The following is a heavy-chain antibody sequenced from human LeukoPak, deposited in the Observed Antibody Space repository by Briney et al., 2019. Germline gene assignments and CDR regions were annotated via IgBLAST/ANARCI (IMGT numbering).Heavy chain of an antibody. CDR1: GYSFNNYW. D-gene: IGHD3-22*01. J-gene: IGHJ4*02. CDR3: AREPDTSGYSFDY. CDR2: IYPGDSDT. Sequence: GESLKISCEGSGYSFNNYWIGWVRQMPGKGLEWMGIIYPGDSDTRYSPSFQGQVIISADKSISTAYLQWSSLEASGTAMYYCAREPDTSGYSFDYWGQGTLVTVSS. V-gene: IGHV5-51*01.